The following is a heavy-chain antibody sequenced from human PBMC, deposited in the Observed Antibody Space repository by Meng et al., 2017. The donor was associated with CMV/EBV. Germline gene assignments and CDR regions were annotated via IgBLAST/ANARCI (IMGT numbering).Heavy chain of an antibody. J-gene: IGHJ4*02. Sequence: QVPLVQAGAEVKKPGSSGKVSCKASGGTFSSYAISWVRQAPGQGLEWMGGIIPIFGTANYAQKFQGRVTITADESTSTAYMELSSLRSEDTAVYYCARGSGAGTTWSYFDYWGQGTLVTVSS. V-gene: IGHV1-69*12. CDR2: IIPIFGTA. CDR1: GGTFSSYA. CDR3: ARGSGAGTTWSYFDY. D-gene: IGHD1-7*01.